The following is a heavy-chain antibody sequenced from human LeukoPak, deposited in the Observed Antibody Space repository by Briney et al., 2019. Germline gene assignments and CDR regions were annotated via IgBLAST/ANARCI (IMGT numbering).Heavy chain of an antibody. V-gene: IGHV3-23*01. Sequence: GGSLRLSCAASGFTFSNHAMSWVRQAPGKGLECVSTVSGGGDARYYADSVNGRFTISRDNSKNTLYLQMNSLRAEDTAVYYCAKDFWYSSAWSYHFFDSWGQGKLVTVSS. CDR3: AKDFWYSSAWSYHFFDS. J-gene: IGHJ4*02. D-gene: IGHD6-25*01. CDR2: VSGGGDAR. CDR1: GFTFSNHA.